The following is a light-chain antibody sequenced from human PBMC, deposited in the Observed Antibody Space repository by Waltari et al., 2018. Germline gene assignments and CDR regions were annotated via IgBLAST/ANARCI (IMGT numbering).Light chain of an antibody. CDR2: LGS. J-gene: IGKJ3*01. CDR3: MQGLNLPLT. Sequence: DIVMTQSPLSLPVTPGEPASIPCRFSQSLLHSNGYNYLDWYLQKPGQSPQLLIYLGSNRASGVPDRFSGSGSGTDFTLKISRVEAEDVGVYYCMQGLNLPLTFGPGTKVDIK. V-gene: IGKV2-28*01. CDR1: QSLLHSNGYNY.